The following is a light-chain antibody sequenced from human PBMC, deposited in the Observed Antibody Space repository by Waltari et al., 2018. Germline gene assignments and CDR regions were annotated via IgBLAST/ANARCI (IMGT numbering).Light chain of an antibody. CDR2: EVS. J-gene: IGLJ1*01. CDR3: SSYRSSTTRV. V-gene: IGLV2-14*01. CDR1: SSDVGGYNS. Sequence: QSALTQPASVSGSPGQSITISCTGTSSDVGGYNSVSWYQQHPGKAPKLMIYEVSNRPAGCSDRFSGAKSRNTASLTISGLQAEDEADYYCSSYRSSTTRVFGTGTKVTVL.